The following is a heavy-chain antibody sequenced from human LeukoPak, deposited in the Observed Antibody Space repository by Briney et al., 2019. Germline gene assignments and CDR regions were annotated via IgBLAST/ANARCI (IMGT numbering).Heavy chain of an antibody. V-gene: IGHV4-38-2*02. Sequence: SETLSLTCTVSGYSIRSDYYWGWIRQPPGKGLEWIGEINHSGSTNYNPSLKSRVTISVDTSKNQFSLKLSSVTAADTAVYYCARGTMVRGVDNYYYYYYMDVWGKGTTVTVSS. J-gene: IGHJ6*03. CDR1: GYSIRSDYY. CDR3: ARGTMVRGVDNYYYYYYMDV. CDR2: INHSGST. D-gene: IGHD3-10*01.